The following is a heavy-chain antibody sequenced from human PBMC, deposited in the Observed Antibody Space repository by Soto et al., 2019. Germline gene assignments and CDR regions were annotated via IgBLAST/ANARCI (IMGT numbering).Heavy chain of an antibody. J-gene: IGHJ4*02. CDR2: IYSGGST. CDR1: GFTVSSNY. Sequence: EVQLVESGGGLIQPGGSLRLSCAASGFTVSSNYMSWVRQAPGKGLEWVSVIYSGGSTYYADSVKGRYTISRDNSKNTMYLQMNSLRAAATAVYYCAVLNSLDYWGQGTLVTVSS. D-gene: IGHD1-1*01. V-gene: IGHV3-53*01. CDR3: AVLNSLDY.